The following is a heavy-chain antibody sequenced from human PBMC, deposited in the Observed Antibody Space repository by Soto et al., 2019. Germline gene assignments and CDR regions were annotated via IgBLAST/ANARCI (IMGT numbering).Heavy chain of an antibody. Sequence: ASVKVSCKTSGYTFTNFALSWVRQAPGQGLEWIGFVSANNGFTHFAQKFQGRVSVKTDTSTSTVYLDLRSLSSDDTAVYYCARGGAARHLDSWGRGTPVTVSS. CDR1: GYTFTNFA. J-gene: IGHJ5*01. V-gene: IGHV1-18*01. CDR2: VSANNGFT. D-gene: IGHD6-6*01. CDR3: ARGGAARHLDS.